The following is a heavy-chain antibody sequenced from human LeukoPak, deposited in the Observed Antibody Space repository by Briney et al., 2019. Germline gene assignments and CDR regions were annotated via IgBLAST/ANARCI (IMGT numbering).Heavy chain of an antibody. Sequence: GGSLRLSCAASGFIFSTYGMYWVRQAPGKGREWVAFIRHDGSIKNYADSVKGRSTISRDNSKNTLYLQMNSLRAEDTAVYYCAKDSLADIDYWGQGTLVTVSS. CDR1: GFIFSTYG. CDR3: AKDSLADIDY. V-gene: IGHV3-30*02. J-gene: IGHJ4*02. D-gene: IGHD3-16*01. CDR2: IRHDGSIK.